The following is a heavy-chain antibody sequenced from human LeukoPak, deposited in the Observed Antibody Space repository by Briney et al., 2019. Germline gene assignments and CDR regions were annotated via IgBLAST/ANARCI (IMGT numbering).Heavy chain of an antibody. V-gene: IGHV4-59*01. CDR1: RGSLSGYY. D-gene: IGHD4-11*01. CDR3: VRSKSGTYSWFDP. J-gene: IGHJ5*02. CDR2: IYYTGNT. Sequence: SETLSLTWTVARGSLSGYYWSWIRQPPGKGLEWIGFIYYTGNTNYNPSLKSRLTISLDTSNNQFSLKVSSVTAADTAVYYCVRSKSGTYSWFDPWGQGTLVTVSS.